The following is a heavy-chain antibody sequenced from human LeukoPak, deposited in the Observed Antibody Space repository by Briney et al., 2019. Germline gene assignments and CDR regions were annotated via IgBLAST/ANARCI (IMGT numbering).Heavy chain of an antibody. Sequence: SETLSLTCTISGSSITSVSHYWGWIRQPPGKGLEWIGDIYYTGSTYYSPSPRSRVTMSVHTSENQFSLRLNSVTAVDTAVYYCARRWGNIVGVTYEYWGRGTLVTVSS. V-gene: IGHV4-39*01. CDR1: GSSITSVSHY. J-gene: IGHJ4*02. CDR2: IYYTGST. CDR3: ARRWGNIVGVTYEY. D-gene: IGHD3-16*01.